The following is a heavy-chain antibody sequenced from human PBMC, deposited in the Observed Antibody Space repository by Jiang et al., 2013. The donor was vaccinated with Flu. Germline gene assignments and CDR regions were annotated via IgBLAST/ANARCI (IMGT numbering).Heavy chain of an antibody. V-gene: IGHV4-34*01. Sequence: LLKPSETLSLTCAVYGGSFSGYYWSWIRQPPGKGLEWIGEINHSGSTNYNPSLKSRVTISVDTSRNQFSLNLKSVTAADTAVYYCASLAGYSYGPSFQHWGQGTLVTVSS. D-gene: IGHD5-18*01. CDR3: ASLAGYSYGPSFQH. J-gene: IGHJ1*01. CDR1: GGSFSGYY. CDR2: INHSGST.